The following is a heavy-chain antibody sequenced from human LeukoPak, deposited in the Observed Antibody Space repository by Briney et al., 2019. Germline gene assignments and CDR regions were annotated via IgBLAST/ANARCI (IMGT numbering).Heavy chain of an antibody. Sequence: GASLKISCKGSGYRFTNYWIGWVRQMPGRGLEWMGIIYPGDSDTRYSPSFQGRVTISADKSISTAYLQWSSLKASDTAMYYCARREGGWYLDYWGQGTLVTVSS. J-gene: IGHJ4*02. V-gene: IGHV5-51*01. CDR3: ARREGGWYLDY. CDR2: IYPGDSDT. CDR1: GYRFTNYW. D-gene: IGHD6-19*01.